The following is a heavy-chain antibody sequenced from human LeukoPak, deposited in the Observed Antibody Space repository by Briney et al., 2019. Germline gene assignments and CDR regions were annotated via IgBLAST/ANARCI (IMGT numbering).Heavy chain of an antibody. CDR3: ASDQSIGTDLRYFFDY. D-gene: IGHD3-9*01. J-gene: IGHJ4*02. CDR1: GFTFSSYE. V-gene: IGHV3-48*02. Sequence: GGSLRLSCAGSGFTFSSYEMNWVRQAPGKGLEWVSYISSISNYIQYADSVKGRFTISRDNAKNSLYLQMNSLRDEDTAVYYCASDQSIGTDLRYFFDYWGQGTLVTVSS. CDR2: ISSISNYI.